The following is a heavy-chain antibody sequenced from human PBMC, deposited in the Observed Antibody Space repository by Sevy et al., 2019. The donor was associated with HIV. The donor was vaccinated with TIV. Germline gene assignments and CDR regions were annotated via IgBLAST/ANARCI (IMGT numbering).Heavy chain of an antibody. V-gene: IGHV4-34*01. Sequence: SESLSLTCAVYGGSFSGYYWSWIRQPPGKGLEWIGEINHSGSTNYNPSLKSRVTISVDTSKNQFSLKLSSVTAADTAVYYCARGVLYDILTGPPDAFDIWGQGTMVTVSS. CDR2: INHSGST. J-gene: IGHJ3*02. CDR1: GGSFSGYY. CDR3: ARGVLYDILTGPPDAFDI. D-gene: IGHD3-9*01.